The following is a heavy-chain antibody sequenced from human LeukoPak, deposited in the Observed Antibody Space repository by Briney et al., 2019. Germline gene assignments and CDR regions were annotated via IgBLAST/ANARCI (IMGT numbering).Heavy chain of an antibody. Sequence: GGSLRLSCAASGFTFSSYAMSWVRQAPGKGLEWVSAVSGSGGSTYYADSVKGRFTISRDNSKNTLYLQMNSLRAEDTAVYYCVKVLIVGATASFDYCGQGTLVTVSS. CDR2: VSGSGGST. CDR3: VKVLIVGATASFDY. J-gene: IGHJ4*02. V-gene: IGHV3-23*01. CDR1: GFTFSSYA. D-gene: IGHD1-26*01.